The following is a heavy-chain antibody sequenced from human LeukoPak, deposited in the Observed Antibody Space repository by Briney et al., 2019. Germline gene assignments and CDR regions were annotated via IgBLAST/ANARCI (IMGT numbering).Heavy chain of an antibody. CDR2: IKQDGSEK. V-gene: IGHV3-7*01. Sequence: GGSLRLSCAASGFPFSSYWMSWVRQAPGKGLEWVANIKQDGSEKYYVDSVKGRFTISRDNSKNTLYLQMNSLRAEDTAIYYCAKVMRGPTTLSPFDYWGQGTLVTVSS. J-gene: IGHJ4*02. CDR3: AKVMRGPTTLSPFDY. CDR1: GFPFSSYW. D-gene: IGHD1-26*01.